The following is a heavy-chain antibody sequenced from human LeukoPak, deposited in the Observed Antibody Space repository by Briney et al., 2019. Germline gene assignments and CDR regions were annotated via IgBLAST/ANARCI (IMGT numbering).Heavy chain of an antibody. CDR2: ISSSGNTI. D-gene: IGHD3-22*01. CDR3: ARGPPNYYDSSGYFYL. CDR1: GFNLGNNQ. V-gene: IGHV3-48*03. Sequence: PGGSLRLSCAASGFNLGNNQFNWVRQAPGKGLEWVSYISSSGNTIYYADSVKGRFTISRDNAKNSLYLQMNSLRAEDTALYFCARGPPNYYDSSGYFYLWGQGTLVTVSS. J-gene: IGHJ4*02.